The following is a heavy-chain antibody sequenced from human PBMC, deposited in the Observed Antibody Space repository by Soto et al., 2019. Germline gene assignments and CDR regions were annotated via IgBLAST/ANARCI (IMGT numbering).Heavy chain of an antibody. D-gene: IGHD2-15*01. V-gene: IGHV1-18*01. CDR2: ISTYNENT. CDR3: AREGYCSSGSCALYSHDYFGMDV. CDR1: GYTFTRYG. J-gene: IGHJ6*02. Sequence: ASVKVSCQASGYTFTRYGFSWVRQAPGQGLEWMGWISTYNENTKYPQKFQGRITMTTDTPTSTAYMELRSLTSDDTAVYYCAREGYCSSGSCALYSHDYFGMDVWGQGTTVTVSS.